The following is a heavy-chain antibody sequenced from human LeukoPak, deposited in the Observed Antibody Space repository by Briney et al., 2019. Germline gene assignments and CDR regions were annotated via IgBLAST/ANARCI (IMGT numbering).Heavy chain of an antibody. CDR1: GYTFTGYY. CDR3: ARSHIVVVIAFDYYYMDV. Sequence: ASVKVSCKASGYTFTGYYMHWVRQAPGQGLEWMGWINPNSGGTNYAQKFQGRVTMTRDTSISTAYMELSRLRSDDTAVYYCARSHIVVVIAFDYYYMDVWGKGTTVTVSS. D-gene: IGHD2-21*01. V-gene: IGHV1-2*02. CDR2: INPNSGGT. J-gene: IGHJ6*03.